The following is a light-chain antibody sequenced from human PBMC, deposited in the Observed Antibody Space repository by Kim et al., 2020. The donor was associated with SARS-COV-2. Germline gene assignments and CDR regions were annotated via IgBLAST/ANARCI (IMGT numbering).Light chain of an antibody. CDR1: QGISNY. CDR3: QQANSFPIT. CDR2: SAS. V-gene: IGKV1-12*01. J-gene: IGKJ5*01. Sequence: ASVGDRVTITCRASQGISNYLSWYQQKPGKAPKLLIHSASSLQGGVPSRFSGSASGTDFTLTISSLQPEDFATYFCQQANSFPITFGQGTRLEIK.